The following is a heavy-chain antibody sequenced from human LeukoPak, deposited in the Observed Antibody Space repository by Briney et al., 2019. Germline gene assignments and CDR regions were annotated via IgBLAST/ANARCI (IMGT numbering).Heavy chain of an antibody. CDR1: GGSISSYY. CDR3: ARTTYYDFWSGYPIGDAFDI. D-gene: IGHD3-3*01. J-gene: IGHJ3*02. Sequence: PSETLSLTCTVSGGSISSYYWSWIRQPAGKGLEWIGRIYTSGSTNYNPSLKSRVTISVDTSKSQFSLKLSSVTAADTAVYYCARTTYYDFWSGYPIGDAFDIWGQGTMVTVSS. CDR2: IYTSGST. V-gene: IGHV4-4*07.